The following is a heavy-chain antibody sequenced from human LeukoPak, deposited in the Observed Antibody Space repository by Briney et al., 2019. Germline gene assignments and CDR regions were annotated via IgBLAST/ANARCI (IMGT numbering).Heavy chain of an antibody. Sequence: PGGSLRLSCAASGFTFSSYGMHWVRQAPGKGLEWVAFIRYDGSNKYYADSVKGRFTISRDNSKNTPYLQMNSLRAEDTAVYYCAKQGYCSSTSCYSDFDYWGQGTLVTVSS. V-gene: IGHV3-30*02. CDR3: AKQGYCSSTSCYSDFDY. J-gene: IGHJ4*02. CDR1: GFTFSSYG. D-gene: IGHD2-2*01. CDR2: IRYDGSNK.